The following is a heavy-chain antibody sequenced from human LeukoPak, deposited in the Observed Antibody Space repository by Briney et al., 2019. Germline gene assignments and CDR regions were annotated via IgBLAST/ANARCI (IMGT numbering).Heavy chain of an antibody. J-gene: IGHJ3*02. CDR2: ISGSGGST. V-gene: IGHV3-23*01. CDR1: GFTFSSYA. Sequence: GGSLRLSCAASGFTFSSYAMSWVRQAPGKGLEWVSAISGSGGSTYYADSVKGRFTISRDNSKNTLYPQMNSLRAEDTAVYYCAKANYGDYYRRAFDIWGQGTMVTVSS. D-gene: IGHD4-17*01. CDR3: AKANYGDYYRRAFDI.